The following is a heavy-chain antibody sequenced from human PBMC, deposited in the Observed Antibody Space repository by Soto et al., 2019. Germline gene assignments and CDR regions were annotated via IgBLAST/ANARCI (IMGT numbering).Heavy chain of an antibody. J-gene: IGHJ5*01. V-gene: IGHV3-15*01. CDR1: GFTFKNNW. Sequence: PGGSLRLSCVASGFTFKNNWMSWVRQAPGKGLEWVGRIKSGGPTDYAAPVKGRFTISRDDSKNTVYLQMNSLKTEDTAVYYCTWTGTNWFASWGQGTLVTVSS. CDR3: TWTGTNWFAS. CDR2: IKSGGPT. D-gene: IGHD1-1*01.